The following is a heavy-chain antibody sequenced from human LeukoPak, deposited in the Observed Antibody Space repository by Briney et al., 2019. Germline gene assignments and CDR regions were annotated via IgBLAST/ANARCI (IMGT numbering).Heavy chain of an antibody. CDR2: ISGGGGST. CDR1: GFTFSSYA. CDR3: AKPVVLVVAAEMATNY. J-gene: IGHJ4*02. Sequence: PGGSLRLSCAASGFTFSSYAMSWVRQAPGKGLEWVSAISGGGGSTYYADSVKGRFTISRDNSKNTLYLQMNSLRAEDTAVYYCAKPVVLVVAAEMATNYWGQGTLVTVSS. D-gene: IGHD5-24*01. V-gene: IGHV3-23*01.